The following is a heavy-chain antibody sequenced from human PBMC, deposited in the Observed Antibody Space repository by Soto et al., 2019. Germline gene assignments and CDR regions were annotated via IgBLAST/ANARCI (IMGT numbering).Heavy chain of an antibody. D-gene: IGHD5-12*01. CDR2: INGGTGNT. Sequence: QVQLVQSGAEVKKPGASVKVSCKASGYSFNSYIIHWVRQAPGQRLEWMGRINGGTGNTKYSQKFQGRVTITRDTSATTAYLELSSLRSEDTAIYYCARDFGPPKIVGTLYYYYGVDVWGQGTTVTVSS. CDR1: GYSFNSYI. J-gene: IGHJ6*02. V-gene: IGHV1-3*01. CDR3: ARDFGPPKIVGTLYYYYGVDV.